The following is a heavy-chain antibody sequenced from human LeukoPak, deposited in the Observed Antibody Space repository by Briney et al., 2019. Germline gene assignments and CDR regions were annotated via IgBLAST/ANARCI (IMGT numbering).Heavy chain of an antibody. CDR3: ARDCSNGVCFPRDY. CDR2: ITTYNGNR. CDR1: GYTLSDYG. D-gene: IGHD2-8*01. Sequence: GVSVKVSCKASGYTLSDYGISWVRQAPGQGLEWVGWITTYNGNRKYAEKFQGRVTMTTDTSTSTYYMEVRSLRSDDTAIYYCARDCSNGVCFPRDYWGQGTQITVST. V-gene: IGHV1-18*01. J-gene: IGHJ4*02.